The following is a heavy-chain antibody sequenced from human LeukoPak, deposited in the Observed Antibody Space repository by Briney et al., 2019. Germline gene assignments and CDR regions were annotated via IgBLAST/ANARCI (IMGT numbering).Heavy chain of an antibody. CDR3: ATRPYYYGSGSFSDY. CDR1: GGSFSGYY. V-gene: IGHV4-34*01. J-gene: IGHJ4*02. CDR2: INHSGST. Sequence: SETLSLTCAVYGGSFSGYYWSWIRQPPGKGLEWIGEINHSGSTNYNPSLKSRVTISVDTSRNQFSLKLSSVTAADTAVYYCATRPYYYGSGSFSDYWGQGTLVTVSS. D-gene: IGHD3-10*01.